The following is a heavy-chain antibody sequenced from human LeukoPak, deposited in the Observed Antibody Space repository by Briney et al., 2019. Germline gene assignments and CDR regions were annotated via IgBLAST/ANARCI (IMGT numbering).Heavy chain of an antibody. CDR2: ISSSGSTI. CDR1: GFTFSSYE. CDR3: ARGPYASGTYGRRGWVHYMDV. D-gene: IGHD3-10*01. V-gene: IGHV3-48*03. Sequence: GGSLRLSCAASGFTFSSYEMIWLRQAPGKGLEGFSYISSSGSTIYYADSVKGRFTISRDNAKNSLYLQMNSLRAEDTAVYYCARGPYASGTYGRRGWVHYMDVWGKGTTVTISS. J-gene: IGHJ6*03.